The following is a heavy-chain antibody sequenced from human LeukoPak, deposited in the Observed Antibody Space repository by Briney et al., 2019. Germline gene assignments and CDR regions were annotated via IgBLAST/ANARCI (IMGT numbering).Heavy chain of an antibody. J-gene: IGHJ4*02. D-gene: IGHD3-9*01. Sequence: SETLSLTCTVSGGSISSGSYYWSWIRQPAGKGLEWIGRIYTSGSTNYTPSLKSRVTISVDTSKNQFSLKLSSVTAADTAVYYCARVPRSPWLSGSFDYWGQGTLVTVSS. CDR3: ARVPRSPWLSGSFDY. V-gene: IGHV4-61*02. CDR1: GGSISSGSYY. CDR2: IYTSGST.